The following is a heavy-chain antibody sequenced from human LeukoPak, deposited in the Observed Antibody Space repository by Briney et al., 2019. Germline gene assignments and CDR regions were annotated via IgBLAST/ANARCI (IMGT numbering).Heavy chain of an antibody. Sequence: GGSLRLSCAASGFTFSSYSMNWVRQAPGKGLEWVSSISSSSSYIYYADSVKGRFTISRDNAKNSLYLQMNSLRAEDTAVYYCAKYCGGDCYGMDVWGQGTTVTVSS. CDR3: AKYCGGDCYGMDV. V-gene: IGHV3-21*01. CDR1: GFTFSSYS. J-gene: IGHJ6*02. D-gene: IGHD2-21*01. CDR2: ISSSSSYI.